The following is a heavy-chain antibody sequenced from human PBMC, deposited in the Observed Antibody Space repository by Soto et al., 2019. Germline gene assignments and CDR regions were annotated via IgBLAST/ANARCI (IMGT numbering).Heavy chain of an antibody. V-gene: IGHV3-23*01. D-gene: IGHD4-17*01. J-gene: IGHJ4*02. CDR3: AKDLLKSGDGEWFDY. CDR2: ISGSGGST. CDR1: GFTFSSYA. Sequence: PGGSLRLSCAASGFTFSSYAMSWVRQAPGKGLEWVSAISGSGGSTYYADSVKGRFTISRGNSKNTLYLQMSSLRAEDTAVYYCAKDLLKSGDGEWFDYWGQGTLVTVSS.